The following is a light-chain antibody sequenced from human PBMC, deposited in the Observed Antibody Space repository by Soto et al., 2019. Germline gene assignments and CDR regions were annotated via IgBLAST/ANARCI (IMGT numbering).Light chain of an antibody. CDR3: QQSYTTPWT. CDR1: QGIDSY. V-gene: IGKV1-39*01. Sequence: DIQMTQSPSSLSASVRDKVTITCRASQGIDSYLNWYQQRPGKAPKLLIYAASRLQTGVPSRFSGSGSGTDFTITINSLQPEDFATYYCQQSYTTPWTFGQGTQVEIK. CDR2: AAS. J-gene: IGKJ1*01.